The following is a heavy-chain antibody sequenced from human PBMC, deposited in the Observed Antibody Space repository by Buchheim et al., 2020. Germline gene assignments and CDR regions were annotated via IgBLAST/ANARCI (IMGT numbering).Heavy chain of an antibody. CDR1: GFTFSSYS. V-gene: IGHV3-21*01. CDR3: ARDESGLLGDYYFDY. Sequence: EVQLVESGGGLVKPGGSLKLSCAASGFTFSSYSMNWVRQAPGKGLEWVSSISSSSSYIYYADSVKGRFTISRDNAKNSLYLQMNSLRAEDTAVYYCARDESGLLGDYYFDYWGQGTL. J-gene: IGHJ4*02. D-gene: IGHD1-26*01. CDR2: ISSSSSYI.